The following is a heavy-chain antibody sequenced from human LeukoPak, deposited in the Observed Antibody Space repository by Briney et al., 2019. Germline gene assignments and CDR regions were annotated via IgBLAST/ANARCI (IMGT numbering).Heavy chain of an antibody. J-gene: IGHJ4*02. CDR2: IYTSGST. CDR3: ARDTRSGGYYYDSSGYYEGYYFDY. V-gene: IGHV4-4*07. Sequence: SETLSLTCTVSGGSISSYYWSWIRQPAGKGLEWIGRIYTSGSTNYNSSLKSRVTMSVDTSKNQFSLKLSSVTAADTAVYYCARDTRSGGYYYDSSGYYEGYYFDYWGQGTLVTVSS. D-gene: IGHD3-22*01. CDR1: GGSISSYY.